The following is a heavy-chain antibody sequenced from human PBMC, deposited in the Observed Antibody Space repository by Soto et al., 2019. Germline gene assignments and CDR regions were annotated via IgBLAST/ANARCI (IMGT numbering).Heavy chain of an antibody. CDR2: MNPGSGYT. D-gene: IGHD3-16*01. CDR3: ARMATFGSLNWFDP. J-gene: IGHJ5*02. V-gene: IGHV1-8*01. Sequence: AAVKVSCKASGYSFTNNDVTWVLQATGQGLEWMGWMNPGSGYTGYAQKFQGRVTMTRDISIATAYMELSSLRSDDTAIYYCARMATFGSLNWFDPWGQGTLVTVSS. CDR1: GYSFTNND.